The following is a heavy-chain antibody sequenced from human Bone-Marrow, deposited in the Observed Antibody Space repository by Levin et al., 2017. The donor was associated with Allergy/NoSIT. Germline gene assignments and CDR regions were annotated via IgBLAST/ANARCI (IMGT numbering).Heavy chain of an antibody. CDR3: AKASFLLDS. J-gene: IGHJ4*02. Sequence: PGGSLRLSCITSGFIFNREGMHWVRQAPGKGLEWVALISIDGSKKYYGDTVKGRFIISRDNSKNTLFLQMDNLRPEDTALYYCAKASFLLDSWGQGTLVTVSS. D-gene: IGHD3-10*01. CDR2: ISIDGSKK. V-gene: IGHV3-30*02. CDR1: GFIFNREG.